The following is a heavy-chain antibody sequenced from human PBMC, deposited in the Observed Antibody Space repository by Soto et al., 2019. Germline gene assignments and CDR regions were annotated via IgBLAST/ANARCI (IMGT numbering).Heavy chain of an antibody. CDR3: AKDPSSGYYYSAS. D-gene: IGHD6-19*01. CDR2: ISGGGGGT. CDR1: GFTFSNYD. V-gene: IGHV3-23*01. J-gene: IGHJ4*02. Sequence: EVHLLESGGGLVQPGGSLRLSCAASGFTFSNYDMSWVRQAPGKGLEWVSTISGGGGGTYYAGSVKGRFTISRDNSKNTLYLQMNSLRVEDTAVYYCAKDPSSGYYYSASWGQGTLVTVSS.